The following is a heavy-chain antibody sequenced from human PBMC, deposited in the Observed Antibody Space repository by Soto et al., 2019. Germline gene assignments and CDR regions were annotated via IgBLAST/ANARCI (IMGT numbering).Heavy chain of an antibody. V-gene: IGHV4-39*01. J-gene: IGHJ5*02. CDR2: IYYSGST. Sequence: SESLSLACTVSGCSISSSSYYWGRIRQPPGKGLEWIGSIYYSGSTYYNPSLKSRVTISVDTSKNQFSLKLSSVTAADAAVYYCARHVVSVNWFDPWGQGTLVTVSS. D-gene: IGHD2-2*01. CDR3: ARHVVSVNWFDP. CDR1: GCSISSSSYY.